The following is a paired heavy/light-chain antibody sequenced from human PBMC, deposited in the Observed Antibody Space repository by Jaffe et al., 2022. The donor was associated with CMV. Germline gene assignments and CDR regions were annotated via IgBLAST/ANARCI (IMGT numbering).Light chain of an antibody. CDR3: MQALQTSYT. Sequence: DIVMTQSPLSLPVTPGEPASISCRSSQSLLHSNGYNYLDWYLQKPGQSPQLLIYLGSNRASGVPDRFSGSGSGTDFTLKISRVEAEDVGVYYCMQALQTSYTFGQGTKLEIK. V-gene: IGKV2-28*01. J-gene: IGKJ2*01. CDR2: LGS. CDR1: QSLLHSNGYNY.
Heavy chain of an antibody. CDR1: GFTFSSYA. CDR3: AKGAPYCSSTSCYPGPDYYYYYGMDV. J-gene: IGHJ6*02. D-gene: IGHD2-2*01. Sequence: EVQLLESGGGLVQPGGSLRLSCAASGFTFSSYAMSWVRQAPGKGLEWVSAISGSGGSTYYADSVKGRFTISRDNSKNTLYLQMNSLRAEDTAVYYCAKGAPYCSSTSCYPGPDYYYYYGMDVWGQGTTVTVSS. CDR2: ISGSGGST. V-gene: IGHV3-23*01.